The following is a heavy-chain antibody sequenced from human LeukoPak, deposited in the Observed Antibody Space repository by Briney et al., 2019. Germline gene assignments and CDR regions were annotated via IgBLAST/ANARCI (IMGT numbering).Heavy chain of an antibody. Sequence: ASETLSLTCTVSGGSISSYYWSWIRQPPGKGLEWIGYIYYSGSTNYNPSLKSRVTISVDTSKNQFSLRLSSVTAADTAVYYCARDLADSKSYWGQGTLVTVSS. CDR2: IYYSGST. CDR3: ARDLADSKSY. V-gene: IGHV4-59*12. CDR1: GGSISSYY. D-gene: IGHD2-15*01. J-gene: IGHJ4*02.